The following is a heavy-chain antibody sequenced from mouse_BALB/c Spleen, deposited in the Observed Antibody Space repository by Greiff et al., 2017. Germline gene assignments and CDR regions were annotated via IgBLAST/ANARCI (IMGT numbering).Heavy chain of an antibody. Sequence: EVQRVESGGGLVKPGGSLKLSCAASGFTFSSYAMSWVRQTPEKRLEWVASISSGGSTYYPDSVKGRFTISRDNARNILYLQMSSLRSEDTAMYYCARGLTAAYAMDYWGQGTSVTVSS. V-gene: IGHV5-6-5*01. CDR2: ISSGGST. D-gene: IGHD1-2*01. CDR3: ARGLTAAYAMDY. J-gene: IGHJ4*01. CDR1: GFTFSSYA.